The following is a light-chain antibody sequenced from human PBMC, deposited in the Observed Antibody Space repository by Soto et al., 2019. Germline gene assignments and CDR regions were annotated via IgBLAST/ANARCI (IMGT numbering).Light chain of an antibody. Sequence: EIVLTQSPGTLSLSPGERATLSCRASQSLAGRYLAWDQQKPGQAPRLLIYGASSRATDIPDRFSGSGSGTDFTLTITRLEPEDYALYFCQQGYTFGPGTKVDIK. J-gene: IGKJ3*01. V-gene: IGKV3-20*01. CDR2: GAS. CDR1: QSLAGRY. CDR3: QQGYT.